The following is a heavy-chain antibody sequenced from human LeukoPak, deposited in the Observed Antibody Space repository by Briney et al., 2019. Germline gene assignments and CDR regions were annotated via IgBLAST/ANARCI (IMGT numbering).Heavy chain of an antibody. D-gene: IGHD6-13*01. CDR1: GGTFSNFA. CDR2: IIPIFGTE. Sequence: GSSVKVSCKASGGTFSNFAISWVRQPPGQGLEWMGGIIPIFGTENYAQRFQDRVRITADASTRTVYIELHSLRSEDTAMFYCVRGVQQLGRRFDYWGQGTRVTVSS. V-gene: IGHV1-69*01. CDR3: VRGVQQLGRRFDY. J-gene: IGHJ4*02.